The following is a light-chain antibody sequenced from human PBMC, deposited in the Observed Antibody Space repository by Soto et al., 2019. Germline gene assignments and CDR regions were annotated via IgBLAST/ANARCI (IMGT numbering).Light chain of an antibody. Sequence: EIVMTQSPATLSVSPGARATLSCRASQSVSSNLAWYQQKPGQAPRLLIYGASTRATGIPARFSGSGSGTELTLTISSLQSEEFAVYYCQQYNNWPPLTFSGGTKVEIK. CDR2: GAS. J-gene: IGKJ4*01. CDR3: QQYNNWPPLT. CDR1: QSVSSN. V-gene: IGKV3-15*01.